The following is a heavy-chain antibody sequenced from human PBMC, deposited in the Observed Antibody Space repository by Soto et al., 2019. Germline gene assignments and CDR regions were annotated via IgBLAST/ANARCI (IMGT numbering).Heavy chain of an antibody. CDR3: ARASVSGRRFDY. CDR2: MNPNSGNT. Sequence: ASVKVSCKASGYTFTSYDINWVRQATGQGLEWMGWMNPNSGNTKYAQKFQGRVTMTRDTSASTAYMELSNLTSEDTAAYYCARASVSGRRFDYCGEGTLVTVSS. CDR1: GYTFTSYD. V-gene: IGHV1-8*01. D-gene: IGHD6-19*01. J-gene: IGHJ4*02.